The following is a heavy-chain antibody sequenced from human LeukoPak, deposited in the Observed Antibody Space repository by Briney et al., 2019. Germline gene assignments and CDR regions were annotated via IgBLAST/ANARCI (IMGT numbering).Heavy chain of an antibody. D-gene: IGHD6-13*01. CDR2: ISSSSSYI. V-gene: IGHV3-21*01. CDR1: GFTFSSYS. Sequence: GGSLRLSCAASGFTFSSYSMNWVRQAPGKGLEWVSSISSSSSYIYYADSVKGRFTISRDNAKDSLYLQMNSLRAEDTAVYYCARDRGGGAAAGLFDYWGQGTLVTVSS. CDR3: ARDRGGGAAAGLFDY. J-gene: IGHJ4*02.